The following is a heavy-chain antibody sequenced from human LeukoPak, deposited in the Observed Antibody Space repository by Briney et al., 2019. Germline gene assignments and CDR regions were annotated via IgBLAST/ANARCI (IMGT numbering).Heavy chain of an antibody. CDR1: GGSMSGAY. V-gene: IGHV4-59*01. CDR2: VFFTGNT. D-gene: IGHD3-22*01. CDR3: ARDNYYDSSGYFTGGFDL. Sequence: SETLSLTCTVSGGSMSGAYWSWIRQPPGKGLEWIGYVFFTGNTNYNPSLKSRVTISVDTSKNQFSLKLSSVTAADTAVYYCARDNYYDSSGYFTGGFDLWGRGTLVTVSS. J-gene: IGHJ2*01.